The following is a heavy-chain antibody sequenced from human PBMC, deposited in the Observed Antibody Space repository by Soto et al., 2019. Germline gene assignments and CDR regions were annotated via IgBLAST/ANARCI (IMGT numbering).Heavy chain of an antibody. CDR2: ISATGGGT. CDR3: AKDRRAGGNSAFYFDF. V-gene: IGHV3-23*01. J-gene: IGHJ4*02. D-gene: IGHD3-16*01. Sequence: GGSLRLSCAASGFTFSSYAMSWVRQAPGKGLEWVSLISATGGGTYYADSVKGRFTISRDNSHNTLYLQVHSLTAEDTAVYYCAKDRRAGGNSAFYFDFWGQGAQVTVSS. CDR1: GFTFSSYA.